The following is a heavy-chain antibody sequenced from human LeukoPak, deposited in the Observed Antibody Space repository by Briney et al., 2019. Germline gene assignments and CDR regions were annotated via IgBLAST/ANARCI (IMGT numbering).Heavy chain of an antibody. CDR2: IIPIFGTA. Sequence: GASVKVSCKASGYTFTSYGISWVRQAPGQGLEWMGGIIPIFGTANYAQKFQGRVTITADESTSTAYMELSSLRSEDTAVYYCARELLTRGTYYYGSGSYSQYNWFDPWGQGTLVTVSS. V-gene: IGHV1-69*13. J-gene: IGHJ5*02. CDR1: GYTFTSYG. CDR3: ARELLTRGTYYYGSGSYSQYNWFDP. D-gene: IGHD3-10*01.